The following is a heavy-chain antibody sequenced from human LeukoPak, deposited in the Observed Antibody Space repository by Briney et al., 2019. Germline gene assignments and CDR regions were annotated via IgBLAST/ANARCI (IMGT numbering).Heavy chain of an antibody. Sequence: GGSLRLSCAASGFTFSSYAMSWVRQAPGKGLEWVSAISGSGGSTYYADSVKGRFTISRDNAKNSLYLQMNSLRAEDTAVYYCARDPVRSTVTTYWGQGTLVTVSS. CDR1: GFTFSSYA. CDR2: ISGSGGST. CDR3: ARDPVRSTVTTY. J-gene: IGHJ4*02. D-gene: IGHD4-4*01. V-gene: IGHV3-23*01.